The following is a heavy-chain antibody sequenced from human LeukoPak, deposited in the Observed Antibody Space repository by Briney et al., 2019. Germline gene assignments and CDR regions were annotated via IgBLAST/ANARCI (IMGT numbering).Heavy chain of an antibody. Sequence: SVKVSCKASGGTFSSYAISWVRQAPGQGLEWMGRIIPILGIANYAQKFQGRVTITADKSTSTAYMELSSLRSEDTAVCYCASPSSTSCYGPCYYYGMDVWGQGTTVTVSS. J-gene: IGHJ6*02. CDR3: ASPSSTSCYGPCYYYGMDV. V-gene: IGHV1-69*04. CDR2: IIPILGIA. D-gene: IGHD2-2*01. CDR1: GGTFSSYA.